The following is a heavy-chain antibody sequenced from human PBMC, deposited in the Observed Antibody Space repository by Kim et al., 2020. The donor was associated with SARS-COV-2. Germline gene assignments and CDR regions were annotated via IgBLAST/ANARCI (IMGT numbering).Heavy chain of an antibody. J-gene: IGHJ4*02. D-gene: IGHD2-2*01. CDR1: GFIFSSYE. Sequence: GGSLRLSCSASGFIFSSYEMNWVRQAPGKGLEWISYINHDGRTIYYADSVKGRFSIFRDNAKYSLYLRMNSLRAEAIYYCVRVVRESAMPTLDYWGQGTL. CDR2: INHDGRTI. V-gene: IGHV3-48*03. CDR3: VRVVRESAMPTLDY.